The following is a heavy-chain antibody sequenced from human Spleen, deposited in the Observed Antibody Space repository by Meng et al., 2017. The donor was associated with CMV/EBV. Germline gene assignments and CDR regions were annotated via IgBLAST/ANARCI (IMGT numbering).Heavy chain of an antibody. CDR3: ARDSWTSGWYTAY. CDR2: ISGSGYMI. D-gene: IGHD6-19*01. CDR1: GFTFSDYY. V-gene: IGHV3-11*01. J-gene: IGHJ4*02. Sequence: GESLKISCAASGFTFSDYYMSWVRQAPGKGLEWIAYISGSGYMIYYADSVRGRFTISRDNAKNALYLQMNSLRAGDTALYYCARDSWTSGWYTAYWGQGTLVTVSS.